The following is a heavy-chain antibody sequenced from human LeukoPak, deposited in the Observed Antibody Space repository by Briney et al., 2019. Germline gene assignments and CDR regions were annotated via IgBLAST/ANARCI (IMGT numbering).Heavy chain of an antibody. D-gene: IGHD5-18*01. CDR2: INWNSGSI. V-gene: IGHV3-20*04. CDR3: AKDSSYGHNYFDY. Sequence: GGSLRLSCAASGFTFDDYGMSWVRQAPGKGLEWVSGINWNSGSIGYADSVKGRFTISRDNAKNSLYLQMNSLRAEDTALYYCAKDSSYGHNYFDYWGQGTLVTVSS. J-gene: IGHJ4*02. CDR1: GFTFDDYG.